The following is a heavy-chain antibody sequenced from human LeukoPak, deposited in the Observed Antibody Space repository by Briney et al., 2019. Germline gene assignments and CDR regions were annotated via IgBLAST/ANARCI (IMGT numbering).Heavy chain of an antibody. CDR2: MSFDGNHK. Sequence: PGRSLRLSCVASGFGFGSYNMYWVRQAPGKGLEWVTLMSFDGNHKKYADSVKGRFTVSRDNSRNTLFLQMNSLRPEDTAVYYCARVYGSEIDYWGQGTLVTVSS. CDR3: ARVYGSEIDY. V-gene: IGHV3-30*03. D-gene: IGHD3-10*01. CDR1: GFGFGSYN. J-gene: IGHJ4*02.